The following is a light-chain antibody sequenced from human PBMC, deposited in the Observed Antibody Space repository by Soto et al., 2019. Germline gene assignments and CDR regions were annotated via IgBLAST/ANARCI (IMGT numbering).Light chain of an antibody. CDR3: AAWDDSLNGYV. V-gene: IGLV1-44*01. Sequence: QAVVTQPPSASGTPGQRVTISCSGSSSNIGSNSVNWDQQLPETAPKLLIYSNNQRPSGVPDRFSGSKSGTSASLAISGLQSGDEADYYCAAWDDSLNGYVFGTGTKLTVL. J-gene: IGLJ1*01. CDR1: SSNIGSNS. CDR2: SNN.